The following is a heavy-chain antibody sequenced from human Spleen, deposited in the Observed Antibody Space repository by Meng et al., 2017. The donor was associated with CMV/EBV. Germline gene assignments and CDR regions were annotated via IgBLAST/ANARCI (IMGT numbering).Heavy chain of an antibody. J-gene: IGHJ4*02. D-gene: IGHD5-12*01. V-gene: IGHV4-59*11. CDR2: INYSGST. Sequence: SETLSLTCTVPGDSINNHFWNWIRQAPGKGLEWIGYINYSGSTEYNPALKSRVIISADTSKKQFSLKLSSVTAADTAVYYCARVRGSRRAGGGGSLRDAIVDKVTTKGYYFDYWGQGTLVTVSS. CDR3: ARVRGSRRAGGGGSLRDAIVDKVTTKGYYFDY. CDR1: GDSINNHF.